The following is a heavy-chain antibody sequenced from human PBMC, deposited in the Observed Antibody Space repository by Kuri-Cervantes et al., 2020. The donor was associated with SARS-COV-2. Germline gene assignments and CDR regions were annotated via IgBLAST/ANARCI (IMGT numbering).Heavy chain of an antibody. CDR1: GSTFSSYA. D-gene: IGHD6-19*01. CDR3: SRDVQSGGCTPDY. J-gene: IGHJ4*02. CDR2: ISGSGGRT. Sequence: SLKISCAASGSTFSSYAMSWVRQAPGKGLEWVSAISGSGGRTYYADSVKGRSTITRDNSKTTLYLQMNSLSAEYTAVYYCSRDVQSGGCTPDYWGQGTLVTVSS. V-gene: IGHV3-23*01.